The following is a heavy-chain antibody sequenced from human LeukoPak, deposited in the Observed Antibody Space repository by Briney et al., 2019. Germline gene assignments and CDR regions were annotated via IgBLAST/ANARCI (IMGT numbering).Heavy chain of an antibody. CDR1: GFTFSSYE. V-gene: IGHV3-48*03. CDR3: ASGARGVKAFLGIDY. J-gene: IGHJ4*02. D-gene: IGHD2/OR15-2a*01. Sequence: GGSLRLSCAASGFTFSSYEMNWVRQAPGEGLEWVSYISSSGSTIYYADSVKGRFTISRDNAKNSLYLQMNSLRAEDTAVYYWASGARGVKAFLGIDYWGQGTLVTVSS. CDR2: ISSSGSTI.